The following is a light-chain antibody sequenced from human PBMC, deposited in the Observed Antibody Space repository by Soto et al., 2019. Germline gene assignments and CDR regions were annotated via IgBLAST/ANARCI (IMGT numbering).Light chain of an antibody. CDR3: QQLKSFPSH. V-gene: IGKV1-9*01. J-gene: IGKJ3*01. Sequence: IQLTQSPSSLSASVGDRVTVTCRARQGISSFLAWYQQKPGKATKLLIYGASTLQSGVPSRFSGSGSGTEFTLTIGRLQPEDFATEYCQQLKSFPSHFGPGTKGDIK. CDR1: QGISSF. CDR2: GAS.